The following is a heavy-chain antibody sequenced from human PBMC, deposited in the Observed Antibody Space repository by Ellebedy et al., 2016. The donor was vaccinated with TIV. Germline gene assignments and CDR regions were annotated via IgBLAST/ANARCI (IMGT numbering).Heavy chain of an antibody. V-gene: IGHV1-18*04. CDR2: ISAYNGNT. Sequence: ASVKVSXXASGYTFTSYGISWVRQAPGQGLEWMGWISAYNGNTNYAQKLQGRVTMTTDTSTSTAYMELRSLRSEDTAVYYCARDLIVVSQNYYYGMDVWGQGTTVTVSS. D-gene: IGHD3-22*01. CDR3: ARDLIVVSQNYYYGMDV. J-gene: IGHJ6*02. CDR1: GYTFTSYG.